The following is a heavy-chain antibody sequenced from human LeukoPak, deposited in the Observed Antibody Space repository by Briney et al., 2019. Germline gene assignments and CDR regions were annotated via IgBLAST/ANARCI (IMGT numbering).Heavy chain of an antibody. CDR3: ARGRVTMVRGDYYYYMDV. V-gene: IGHV3-74*01. D-gene: IGHD3-10*01. CDR2: IKSDGST. Sequence: PGGSLRLSCAASGFTFSTYWMHWVRQAPGKGLVWVSRIKSDGSTNYADSVKGRFTISRDNANNTLSLQMNSLRPEDTGVYYCARGRVTMVRGDYYYYMDVWGKGTTVTVSS. CDR1: GFTFSTYW. J-gene: IGHJ6*03.